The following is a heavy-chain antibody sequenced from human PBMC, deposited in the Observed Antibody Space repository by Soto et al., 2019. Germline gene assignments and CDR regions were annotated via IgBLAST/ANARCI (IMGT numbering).Heavy chain of an antibody. Sequence: GGSLRLSCAASGFTFSSNWMSWVRQAPGKGLEWVASINPDGGEKYYVDSVKGRFTISRDNAKNSLYLQMNSLRVEDTAVYYCARAYYWGQGALVTVSS. V-gene: IGHV3-7*01. CDR3: ARAYY. J-gene: IGHJ4*02. CDR2: INPDGGEK. CDR1: GFTFSSNW.